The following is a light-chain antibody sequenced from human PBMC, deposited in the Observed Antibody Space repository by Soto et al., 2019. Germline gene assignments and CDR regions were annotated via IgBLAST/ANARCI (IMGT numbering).Light chain of an antibody. Sequence: DIQMTQSPSSLSASVGDRVTITCRASQNISDFLSWYQQKPGKAPKLLIYAASSLQSGAPSRFSGSGSGTDFSLTISSLQAEDFATYFCQQGYNIPWTFGQGTKVEIK. V-gene: IGKV1-39*01. J-gene: IGKJ1*01. CDR2: AAS. CDR3: QQGYNIPWT. CDR1: QNISDF.